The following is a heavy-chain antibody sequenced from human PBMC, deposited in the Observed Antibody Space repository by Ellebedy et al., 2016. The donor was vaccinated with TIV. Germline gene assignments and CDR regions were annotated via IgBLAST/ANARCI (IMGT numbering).Heavy chain of an antibody. Sequence: AASVKVSCKASGYTFTSYAMHWVRQAPGQRLEWMGWINAGNGNTKYSQKFQGRVSMTTDTSTSTAYMELRSLRSDDTAQYYCARGDAVSPVLGSYYSGLDVWGQGTTVTVSS. D-gene: IGHD4-17*01. CDR3: ARGDAVSPVLGSYYSGLDV. CDR1: GYTFTSYA. CDR2: INAGNGNT. J-gene: IGHJ6*02. V-gene: IGHV1-3*01.